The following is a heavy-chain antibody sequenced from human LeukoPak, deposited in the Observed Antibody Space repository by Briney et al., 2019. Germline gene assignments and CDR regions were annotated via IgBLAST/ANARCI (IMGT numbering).Heavy chain of an antibody. D-gene: IGHD5-18*01. V-gene: IGHV4-34*01. CDR2: IHHSGST. CDR1: GGSFRGYY. CDR3: AREGGDTALAQAHFDS. Sequence: PSETLSLTCAAYGGSFRGYYWSWIRQPPGKGLEWIGEIHHSGSTNYNPSLKSRVIMSVDTSKNQFSLKLSSVAAADTAVYYCAREGGDTALAQAHFDSWGQGTLVTVSS. J-gene: IGHJ4*02.